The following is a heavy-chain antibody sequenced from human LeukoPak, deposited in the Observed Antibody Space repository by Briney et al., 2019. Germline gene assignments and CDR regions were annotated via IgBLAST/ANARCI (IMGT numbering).Heavy chain of an antibody. D-gene: IGHD6-13*01. Sequence: ASVKVSYKASGYTFTSYGISWVRQAPGQGLEWMGWISAYNGNTNYAQKLQGRVTMTTDTSTSTAYMELRSLRSDDTAVYYCARDLTPYVAAAGTRPFDYWGQGTLVTVSS. V-gene: IGHV1-18*01. CDR1: GYTFTSYG. CDR2: ISAYNGNT. J-gene: IGHJ4*02. CDR3: ARDLTPYVAAAGTRPFDY.